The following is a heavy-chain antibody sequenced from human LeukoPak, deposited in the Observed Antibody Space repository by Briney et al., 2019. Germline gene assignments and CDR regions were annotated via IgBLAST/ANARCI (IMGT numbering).Heavy chain of an antibody. V-gene: IGHV6-1*01. J-gene: IGHJ4*02. D-gene: IGHD6-19*01. CDR3: ARVQEGIAVAGESSLFDY. CDR1: GDSVSSNSAA. Sequence: SQTLSLTCAISGDSVSSNSAAWNWIRQSPSRGLEWLGRTYYRSKWYNDYAVSVKSRITINPDSSKNQFSLQLNSVTPEDTAVYYCARVQEGIAVAGESSLFDYWGQGTLVTVSS. CDR2: TYYRSKWYN.